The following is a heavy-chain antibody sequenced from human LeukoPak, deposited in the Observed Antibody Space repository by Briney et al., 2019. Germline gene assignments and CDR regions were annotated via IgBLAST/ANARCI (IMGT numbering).Heavy chain of an antibody. J-gene: IGHJ5*02. D-gene: IGHD2-2*02. CDR1: GGSISGYY. V-gene: IGHV4-59*12. CDR3: ARDYCSSTSCYTRDWFDP. CDR2: IYYSGST. Sequence: PSETLSLTCTVSGGSISGYYWSWIRQAPGKGLEWIGYIYYSGSTNYNPSLKSRVTMSVDTSKNQFSLKLSSVTAADTAVYYCARDYCSSTSCYTRDWFDPWGQGTLVTVSS.